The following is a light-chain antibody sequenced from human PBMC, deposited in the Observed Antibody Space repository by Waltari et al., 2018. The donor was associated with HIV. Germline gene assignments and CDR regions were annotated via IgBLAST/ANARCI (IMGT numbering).Light chain of an antibody. Sequence: QTVVTQETSFSVSPGGTVTLNCGLSPGSVSSRYYPSWYQKTPGLSPRILIYDTNTRSSGVPDRFSGSILGNKAALTITGAQSDDESEYYCLLYVGTGIWVFGGGTKLTVL. J-gene: IGLJ3*02. CDR2: DTN. CDR1: PGSVSSRYY. V-gene: IGLV8-61*01. CDR3: LLYVGTGIWV.